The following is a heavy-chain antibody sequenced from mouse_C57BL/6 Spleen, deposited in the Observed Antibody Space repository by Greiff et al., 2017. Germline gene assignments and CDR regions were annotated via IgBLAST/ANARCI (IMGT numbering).Heavy chain of an antibody. V-gene: IGHV2-2*01. CDR1: GFSLTSYG. Sequence: QVHVKQSGPGLVQPSQSLSITCTVSGFSLTSYGVHWVRQSPGKGLEWLGVIWSGGSTDYNAAFISRLSISKDNSKSQVFFKMNSLQADDTAIYYCARNEDTTVVATPPFDVWGTGTTVTVSS. CDR2: IWSGGST. J-gene: IGHJ1*03. D-gene: IGHD1-1*01. CDR3: ARNEDTTVVATPPFDV.